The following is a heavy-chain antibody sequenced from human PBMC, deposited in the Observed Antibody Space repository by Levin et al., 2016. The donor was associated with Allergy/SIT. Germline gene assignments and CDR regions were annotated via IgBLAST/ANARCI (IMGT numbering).Heavy chain of an antibody. D-gene: IGHD3-10*01. CDR2: LSGNGDSI. J-gene: IGHJ5*02. CDR1: GFSFSSYA. CDR3: AKGIITMVRGVIQGPNWFDP. Sequence: GGSLRLSCAASGFSFSSYAMNWVRQAPGKGLEWVSVLSGNGDSIYYADSVKGRFTISRDNSKNTLYLQMNSLRAEDTAVYYCAKGIITMVRGVIQGPNWFDPWGQGTLVTVSS. V-gene: IGHV3-23*01.